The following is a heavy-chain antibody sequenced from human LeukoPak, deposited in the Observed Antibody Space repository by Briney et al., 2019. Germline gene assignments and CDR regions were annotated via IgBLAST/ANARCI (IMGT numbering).Heavy chain of an antibody. CDR1: GFTFSSYA. CDR3: ARDGGGQTTVVTLSFGY. V-gene: IGHV3-30-3*01. J-gene: IGHJ4*02. Sequence: GGSLRLSCAASGFTFSSYAMSWVRQAPGKGLEWVAVISYDGSNKYYADSVKGRFTISRDNSKNTLYLQMNSLRAEDTAVYYCARDGGGQTTVVTLSFGYWGQGTLVTVSS. D-gene: IGHD4-23*01. CDR2: ISYDGSNK.